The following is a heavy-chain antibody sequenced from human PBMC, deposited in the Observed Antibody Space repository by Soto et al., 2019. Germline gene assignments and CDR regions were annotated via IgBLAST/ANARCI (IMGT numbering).Heavy chain of an antibody. CDR2: NNPKGGGT. J-gene: IGHJ4*02. D-gene: IGHD2-21*02. V-gene: IGHV1-2*04. CDR3: ARESVALTKDFDY. CDR1: GYTFIDYY. Sequence: QVQLLQSGAEVKKPGASVKVSCKASGYTFIDYYMHWVRQAPGQGPEWMGCNNPKGGGTKYAQKFQDWVTMTWDTSISTAYMELNRLRSDDTAVYYCARESVALTKDFDYWGQGTLVTVSS.